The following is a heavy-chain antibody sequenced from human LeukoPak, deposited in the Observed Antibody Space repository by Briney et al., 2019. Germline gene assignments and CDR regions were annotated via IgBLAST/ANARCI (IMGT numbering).Heavy chain of an antibody. D-gene: IGHD5-18*01. CDR3: AKNRYSLNN. J-gene: IGHJ4*02. CDR1: GGSISSDY. V-gene: IGHV4-59*01. CDR2: IYYSGSP. Sequence: SETLSLTCTVSGGSISSDYWSWIRQPPGKGLEWIGYIYYSGSPNYNPSLKSRVTISVDTSKNQFSLKLSSPTAADTGVYYCAKNRYSLNNWGQGTLVTVSS.